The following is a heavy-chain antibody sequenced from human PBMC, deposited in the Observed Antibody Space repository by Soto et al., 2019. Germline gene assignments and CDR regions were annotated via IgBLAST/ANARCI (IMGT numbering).Heavy chain of an antibody. D-gene: IGHD6-13*01. J-gene: IGHJ4*02. CDR1: GGSIRSGGYF. Sequence: KPSETLSLTCTVSGGSIRSGGYFWSWVRQQPGKGLEWIGHIYYRGGTSYNPSLESRVAMSVDTSKNEFTLKVNSVTAADTAIYYCARFAKEENPKLESWYAFDFWGRGTLVTVS. V-gene: IGHV4-31*02. CDR3: ARFAKEENPKLESWYAFDF. CDR2: IYYRGGT.